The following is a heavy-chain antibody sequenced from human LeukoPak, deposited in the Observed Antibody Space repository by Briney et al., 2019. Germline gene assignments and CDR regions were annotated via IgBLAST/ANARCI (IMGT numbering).Heavy chain of an antibody. CDR3: ARVEDSTYYYYGVDV. CDR1: GFTFSSYE. V-gene: IGHV3-48*03. Sequence: PGGSLRLSCAASGFTFSSYEMNWVRQAPGKGLEWVSYISSSGSTIYYADSVKGRFTISRDNAKNSLYLQMNSLRAEDTAVYYCARVEDSTYYYYGVDVWGQGTTVTVSS. D-gene: IGHD6-13*01. CDR2: ISSSGSTI. J-gene: IGHJ6*02.